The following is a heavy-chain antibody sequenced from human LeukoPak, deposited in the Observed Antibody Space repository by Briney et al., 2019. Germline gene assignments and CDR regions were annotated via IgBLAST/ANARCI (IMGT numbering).Heavy chain of an antibody. J-gene: IGHJ4*02. CDR3: TTGPTGPYDFWSGYFGY. CDR2: IKSKTDGGTT. V-gene: IGHV3-15*01. D-gene: IGHD3-3*01. CDR1: GFTFSNAW. Sequence: GGSLRLSCAASGFTFSNAWMSWVRQAPGKGLEWVGRIKSKTDGGTTDYAAPVKGRFTISRDDSKNTLYLQMNSLKTEDTAVYYCTTGPTGPYDFWSGYFGYWGQGTLVTVSS.